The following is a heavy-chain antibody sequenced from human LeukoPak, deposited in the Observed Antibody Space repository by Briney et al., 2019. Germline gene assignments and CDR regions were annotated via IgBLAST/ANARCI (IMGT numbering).Heavy chain of an antibody. CDR3: ARDAKYYYGSRTYFFFEY. J-gene: IGHJ4*02. Sequence: SETLSLTCTVSGGSFSTYYWSWIRQPAGKGLEWIGHIYTSGTTNYNPSLKSRVTMSIDTSKNQFSLKLSSVTAADTAIYYCARDAKYYYGSRTYFFFEYWGQRTLLTVSS. V-gene: IGHV4-4*07. CDR2: IYTSGTT. CDR1: GGSFSTYY. D-gene: IGHD3-10*01.